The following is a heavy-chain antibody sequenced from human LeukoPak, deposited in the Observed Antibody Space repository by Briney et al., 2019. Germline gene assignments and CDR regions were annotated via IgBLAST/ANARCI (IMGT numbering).Heavy chain of an antibody. CDR1: GYSFTSYG. CDR3: ASGADVKSVHYNDRTTYSYYFDY. V-gene: IGHV1-2*02. J-gene: IGHJ4*02. D-gene: IGHD3-22*01. CDR2: INPNSGDT. Sequence: ASVKVSCKASGYSFTSYGISWVRQAPGQGLECMGWINPNSGDTNFAQKFQGRVTLTRDTSISTAYMELSSLNSEDTATYYCASGADVKSVHYNDRTTYSYYFDYWGQGALVTVSS.